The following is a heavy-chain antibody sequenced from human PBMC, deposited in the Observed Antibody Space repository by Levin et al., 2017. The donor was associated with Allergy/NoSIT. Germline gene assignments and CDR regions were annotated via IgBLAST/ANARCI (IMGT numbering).Heavy chain of an antibody. CDR3: ARHTRTGCRSIDF. J-gene: IGHJ4*02. CDR1: GDSISTNSYY. Sequence: GSLRLSCTVSGDSISTNSYYWGWIRQPPGKGLEWVGNIYYSGTTYYNPSLKSRVTISVDTSKNQFSLKLTSVTAADTAVYYCARHTRTGCRSIDFWGQGALVTVSS. V-gene: IGHV4-39*01. D-gene: IGHD2-2*01. CDR2: IYYSGTT.